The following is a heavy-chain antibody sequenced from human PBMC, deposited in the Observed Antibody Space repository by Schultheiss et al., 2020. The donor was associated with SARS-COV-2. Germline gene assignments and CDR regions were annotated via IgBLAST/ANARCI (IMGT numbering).Heavy chain of an antibody. Sequence: GGSLRLSCAASGFTFSSYAMHWVRQAPGRGLEWVGRIKSKTDGGTTDYAAPVKGRFTISRDDSKNTLYLQMNSLKTEDTAMYYCTTARYCTNGVCRDYWGQGTLVTVSS. D-gene: IGHD2-8*01. CDR2: IKSKTDGGTT. J-gene: IGHJ4*02. CDR1: GFTFSSYA. CDR3: TTARYCTNGVCRDY. V-gene: IGHV3-15*01.